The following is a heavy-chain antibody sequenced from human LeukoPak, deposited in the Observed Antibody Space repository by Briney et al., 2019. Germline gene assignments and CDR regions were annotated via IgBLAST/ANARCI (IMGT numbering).Heavy chain of an antibody. CDR1: GFTFDDYA. Sequence: PGGSLRLSCAASGFTFDDYAMHWVRQAPGKGLEWVSLISGDGGSTYCADSVKGRFTISRDNSKNSLYLQMNSLRTEDTALYYCAKGGCSGGSCYLDYWGQGTLVTVSS. V-gene: IGHV3-43*02. D-gene: IGHD2-15*01. CDR2: ISGDGGST. J-gene: IGHJ4*02. CDR3: AKGGCSGGSCYLDY.